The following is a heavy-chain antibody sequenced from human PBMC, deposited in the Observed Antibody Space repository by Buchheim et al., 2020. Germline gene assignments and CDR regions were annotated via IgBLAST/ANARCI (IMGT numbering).Heavy chain of an antibody. J-gene: IGHJ4*02. Sequence: VQLVESGGGLVKPGGSLRLSCAASGFTFSDYYMSWIRQAPGKGLEWVSAISGSGSKTYYADSVKGRFPISRDNSKNMFYLQMNSLTDEDTAVYYCAKGAIGVGSSWYGVDFDYWGQGTL. CDR2: ISGSGSKT. D-gene: IGHD6-13*01. CDR1: GFTFSDYY. CDR3: AKGAIGVGSSWYGVDFDY. V-gene: IGHV3-23*04.